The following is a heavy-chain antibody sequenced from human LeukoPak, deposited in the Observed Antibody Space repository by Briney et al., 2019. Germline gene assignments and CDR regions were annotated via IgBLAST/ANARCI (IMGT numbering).Heavy chain of an antibody. CDR3: AKPRRGYSYTYGMDV. CDR2: ISYDGSNK. J-gene: IGHJ6*02. D-gene: IGHD5-18*01. Sequence: GRSLRLSCAVSGFTFSSYGMHWVRQAPGKGLEWVAVISYDGSNKYYADSVKGRFTISRDNSKNTLYLQMNSLRAEDTAVYYCAKPRRGYSYTYGMDVWGQGTTVTVSS. V-gene: IGHV3-30*18. CDR1: GFTFSSYG.